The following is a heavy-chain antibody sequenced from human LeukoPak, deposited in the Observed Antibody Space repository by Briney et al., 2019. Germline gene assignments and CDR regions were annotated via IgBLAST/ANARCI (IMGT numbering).Heavy chain of an antibody. CDR2: INPSGAST. V-gene: IGHV1-46*01. J-gene: IGHJ5*02. Sequence: ASVKVSCKASGYTFTDFYMNWVRQAPGQGLEWMGIINPSGASTRYAQKFQGRVTMTRDTSTSTAYMELSSLRSEDTAVYYCARQRYSSSWVLNWFDPWGQGTLVTVSS. D-gene: IGHD6-13*01. CDR3: ARQRYSSSWVLNWFDP. CDR1: GYTFTDFY.